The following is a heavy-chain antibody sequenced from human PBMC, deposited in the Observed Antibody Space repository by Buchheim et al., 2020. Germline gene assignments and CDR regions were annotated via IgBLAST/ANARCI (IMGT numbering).Heavy chain of an antibody. D-gene: IGHD2-8*01. CDR2: IYYSGST. Sequence: QLQLQESGPGLVKPSETLSLTCTVSGGSISSSSYYWGWIRQPPGKGLEWIESIYYSGSTYYNPSLKSRVTISVATSKNQFSLKLSSVTAADTAVYYCARQDIVLNWFDPWGQGTL. J-gene: IGHJ5*02. CDR1: GGSISSSSYY. V-gene: IGHV4-39*01. CDR3: ARQDIVLNWFDP.